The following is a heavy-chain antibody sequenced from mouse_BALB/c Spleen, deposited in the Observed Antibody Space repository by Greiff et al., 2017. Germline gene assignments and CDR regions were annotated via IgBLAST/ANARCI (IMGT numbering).Heavy chain of an antibody. D-gene: IGHD1-1*01. CDR3: AREGYYGSSYRYFDY. V-gene: IGHV3-8*02. Sequence: VQLKESGPSLVKPSQTLSLTCSVTGDSITSGYWNWIRKFPGNKLEYMGYISYSGSTYYNPSLKSRISITRDTSKNQFFLQLNSVTTEDTATYYCAREGYYGSSYRYFDYWGQGTTLTVSS. J-gene: IGHJ2*01. CDR2: ISYSGST. CDR1: GDSITSGY.